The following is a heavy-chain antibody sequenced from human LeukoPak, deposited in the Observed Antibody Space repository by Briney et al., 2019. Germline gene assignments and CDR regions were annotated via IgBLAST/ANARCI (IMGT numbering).Heavy chain of an antibody. V-gene: IGHV3-23*01. J-gene: IGHJ4*02. CDR1: GFTLSSNA. CDR3: VKDPGGGYCSGGSCSY. CDR2: IGDTGTNT. Sequence: GALRLSCAASGFTLSSNAMSWVRQAPGKGLEWVSGIGDTGTNTFYADSVKGRFTISRDNTKSTVYLQMNSLRAEDTAIYYCVKDPGGGYCSGGSCSYWGQGTLVTVSS. D-gene: IGHD2-15*01.